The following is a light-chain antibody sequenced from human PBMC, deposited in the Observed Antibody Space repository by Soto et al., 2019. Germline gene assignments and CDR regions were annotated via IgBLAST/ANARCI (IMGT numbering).Light chain of an antibody. CDR3: LSYADTAYV. Sequence: QSVLTQPASVSGSPGQSITISCTGTSSDGGIYNLVSWYQQHPGKVPKLMIYEGTKWPSGVSNRFSGSKSGNTAFLTVSGLQAEDEADYYCLSYADTAYVFGTGTKVTVL. J-gene: IGLJ1*01. CDR2: EGT. V-gene: IGLV2-23*01. CDR1: SSDGGIYNL.